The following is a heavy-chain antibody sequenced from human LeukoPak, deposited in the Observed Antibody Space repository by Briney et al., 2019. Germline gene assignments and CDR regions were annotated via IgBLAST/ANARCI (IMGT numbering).Heavy chain of an antibody. CDR1: GGSFRGYY. D-gene: IGHD3-10*01. J-gene: IGHJ4*02. CDR2: IYYNGST. Sequence: SESLSLACAVYGGSFRGYYWSWIRQPPGKGLEWIGSIYYNGSTYYNPSLKSQVTISVDTSKNQFSLKLSPVTAADTAVYYCASRGVRGVKEDDYWGQGTLVTVS. V-gene: IGHV4-34*01. CDR3: ASRGVRGVKEDDY.